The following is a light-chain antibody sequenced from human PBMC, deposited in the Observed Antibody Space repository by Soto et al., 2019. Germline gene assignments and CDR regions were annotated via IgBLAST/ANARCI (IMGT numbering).Light chain of an antibody. CDR1: SSDVGGYNY. V-gene: IGLV2-14*01. CDR3: SSYTSSSTLNV. J-gene: IGLJ1*01. Sequence: QSALTQPASVSGSPGQSITISCTGTSSDVGGYNYVSWYQQHPGKAPKLMIYDVSNRPSGVSNRFSGSKSGNTASLTISGLQAEDEDDYYCSSYTSSSTLNVFGTGTRSPS. CDR2: DVS.